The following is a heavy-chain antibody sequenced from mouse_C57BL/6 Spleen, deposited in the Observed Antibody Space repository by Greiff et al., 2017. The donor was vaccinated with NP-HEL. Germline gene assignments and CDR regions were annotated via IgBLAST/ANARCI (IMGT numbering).Heavy chain of an antibody. CDR2: IYPGDGDT. CDR1: GYAFSSYW. CDR3: ARGGGSSSNYFDY. D-gene: IGHD1-1*01. V-gene: IGHV1-80*01. J-gene: IGHJ2*01. Sequence: QVQLKESGAELVKPGASVKISCKASGYAFSSYWMNWVKQRPGKGLEWIGQIYPGDGDTNYNGKFKGKATLTADKSSSTAYMQLSSLTSEDSAVYFCARGGGSSSNYFDYWGQGTTLTVSS.